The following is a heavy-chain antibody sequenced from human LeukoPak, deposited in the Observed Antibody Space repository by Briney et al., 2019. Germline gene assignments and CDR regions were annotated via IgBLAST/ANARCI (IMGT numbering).Heavy chain of an antibody. CDR1: GGSISSSSCY. Sequence: SETLSLTCTVSGGSISSSSCYWGWIRQPPGKGLEWIGSIYYSGSTYYNPSLKSRVTISVDTSKNQFSLKLSSVTAADTAVYYCARHITIFGVPNPSFDYWGQGTLVTVSS. CDR3: ARHITIFGVPNPSFDY. D-gene: IGHD3-3*01. J-gene: IGHJ4*02. CDR2: IYYSGST. V-gene: IGHV4-39*01.